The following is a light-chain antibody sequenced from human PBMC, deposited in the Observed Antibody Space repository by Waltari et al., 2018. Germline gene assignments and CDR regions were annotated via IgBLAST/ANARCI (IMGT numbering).Light chain of an antibody. CDR1: SSNIGTGYD. J-gene: IGLJ2*01. V-gene: IGLV1-40*01. Sequence: QSVLTQPPSVSGAPGQRVTISCTGSSSNIGTGYDVHWYQQLPGTAPKLRIYGNSNRPAGVPNRCSGAKSGTSASLASTGLQAEEEADYYGQSYDSSLSGSVFGGGTKLTVL. CDR3: QSYDSSLSGSV. CDR2: GNS.